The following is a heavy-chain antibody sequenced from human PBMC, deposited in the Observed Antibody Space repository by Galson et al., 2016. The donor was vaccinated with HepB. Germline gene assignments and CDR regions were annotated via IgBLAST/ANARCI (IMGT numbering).Heavy chain of an antibody. Sequence: QSGAEVKKPGESLRISCQGSTVNFIRYWISWVRQMPGKGLEWMGRIDPRDPYTKYSTSFQGHVTISLDKSISTAYLQWTSLKASDTAMYYCAIFYFDSGSYYNPDYWGQGTLVTVSS. CDR3: AIFYFDSGSYYNPDY. CDR2: IDPRDPYT. CDR1: TVNFIRYW. V-gene: IGHV5-10-1*01. D-gene: IGHD3-10*01. J-gene: IGHJ4*02.